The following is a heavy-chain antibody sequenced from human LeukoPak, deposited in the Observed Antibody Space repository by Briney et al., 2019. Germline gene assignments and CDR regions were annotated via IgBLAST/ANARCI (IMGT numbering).Heavy chain of an antibody. CDR3: ARDSSDTAMFDY. CDR1: GFTFSSYS. Sequence: GGSLRLSCAASGFTFSSYSMNWVRQAPGKGLEWVSSISSSSSYIYYADSVKGRFTISRDNAKNSLYLQMNSLRAEDTAVYYCARDSSDTAMFDYWGQGTLVTVSS. D-gene: IGHD5-18*01. V-gene: IGHV3-21*01. CDR2: ISSSSSYI. J-gene: IGHJ4*02.